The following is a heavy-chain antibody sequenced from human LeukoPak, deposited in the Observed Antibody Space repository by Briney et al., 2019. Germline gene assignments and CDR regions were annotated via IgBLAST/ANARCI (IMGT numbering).Heavy chain of an antibody. Sequence: PGGSLRLSCAASGFTFSNAWMSWVRQAPGKGLEWVGRIKSKTDDGTTDYAAPVKGRITISRDNSKNTLYLQMNSLKTEDTAVYYCTXDQVEDDFWSGXYXRXDXXWGQXTLV. J-gene: IGHJ1*01. CDR2: IKSKTDDGTT. CDR3: TXDQVEDDFWSGXYXRXDXX. V-gene: IGHV3-15*01. D-gene: IGHD3-3*01. CDR1: GFTFSNAW.